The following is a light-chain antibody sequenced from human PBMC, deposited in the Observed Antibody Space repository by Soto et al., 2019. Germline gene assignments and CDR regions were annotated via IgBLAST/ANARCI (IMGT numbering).Light chain of an antibody. CDR3: QQTYSAPPWT. Sequence: DIQMTQSPTSLSASVVDRVTISCRASQSISTYLHWYQQKPGKAPRLLISAASSVQSGVPPRFSGTGYGTDFILTISSLRPEDIATYYCQQTYSAPPWTFGQGTSVEIK. CDR1: QSISTY. V-gene: IGKV1-39*01. J-gene: IGKJ1*01. CDR2: AAS.